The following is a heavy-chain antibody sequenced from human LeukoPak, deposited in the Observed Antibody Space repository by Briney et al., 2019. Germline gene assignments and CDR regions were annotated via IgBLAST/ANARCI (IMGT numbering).Heavy chain of an antibody. Sequence: GGSLRLSCAASGFTFSSYSMNWVRQAPGKGLEWVAVISYDGSNKYYADSVKGRFTISRDNSKNTLYLQMNSLRAEDTAVYYCARAAGAYCSGGSCYGGEFDYWGQGTLVTVSS. CDR2: ISYDGSNK. V-gene: IGHV3-30*03. J-gene: IGHJ4*02. CDR3: ARAAGAYCSGGSCYGGEFDY. CDR1: GFTFSSYS. D-gene: IGHD2-15*01.